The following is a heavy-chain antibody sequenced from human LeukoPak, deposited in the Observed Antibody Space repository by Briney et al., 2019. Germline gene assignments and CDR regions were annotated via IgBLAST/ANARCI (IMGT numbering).Heavy chain of an antibody. V-gene: IGHV4-38-2*02. D-gene: IGHD5-12*01. J-gene: IGHJ3*02. Sequence: SETLSLTCTVSGYSISSGYYWGWIRQPPGKGLEWIGSIYHSGSTYYNPSLKSRVTISVDTSKNQFSLKLSSVTAADTAVYYCARIRVDIVANDAFDIWGQGTMVTVSS. CDR1: GYSISSGYY. CDR3: ARIRVDIVANDAFDI. CDR2: IYHSGST.